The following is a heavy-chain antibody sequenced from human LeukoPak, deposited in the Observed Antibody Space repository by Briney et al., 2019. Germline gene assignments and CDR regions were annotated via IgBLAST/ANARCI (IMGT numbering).Heavy chain of an antibody. J-gene: IGHJ4*02. CDR3: ARGDASGRPGIGFDF. Sequence: SETLSLTCTVSGGSISNSYWSWIRQPPGKGLEWIGFFHDSESTNYNPSLKSRVSISLDTSKNQVSLWLSSVTAADTAVYYCARGDASGRPGIGFDFWGQGTLVTVSS. D-gene: IGHD1-26*01. V-gene: IGHV4-59*01. CDR2: FHDSEST. CDR1: GGSISNSY.